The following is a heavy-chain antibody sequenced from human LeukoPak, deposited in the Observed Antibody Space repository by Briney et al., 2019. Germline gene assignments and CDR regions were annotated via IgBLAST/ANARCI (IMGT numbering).Heavy chain of an antibody. D-gene: IGHD4-23*01. CDR2: ITPMFGTA. CDR1: GGTFSSYD. J-gene: IGHJ4*02. CDR3: ARGWLAEATVVTPYNY. V-gene: IGHV1-69*13. Sequence: SVKVSCKASGGTFSSYDISWVRQAPGQGLEWMGGITPMFGTANHAQKFQGRVTITAVESMSTVYMELSSLRFEDTAVYYCARGWLAEATVVTPYNYWGQGTLVTVSS.